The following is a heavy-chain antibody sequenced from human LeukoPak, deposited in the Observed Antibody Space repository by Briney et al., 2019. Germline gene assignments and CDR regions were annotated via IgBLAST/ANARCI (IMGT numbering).Heavy chain of an antibody. Sequence: PGGSLRLSCASSGFTFSNYVLYWVRRAPGKGLEWVAGMSHDGSNIYYADPVKGRFTVSRDNSKNTLYLQMNSLRVEDTAVYSCARESFGDYYFDYWGQGTLVTVSS. D-gene: IGHD4-17*01. CDR3: ARESFGDYYFDY. J-gene: IGHJ4*02. CDR2: MSHDGSNI. CDR1: GFTFSNYV. V-gene: IGHV3-30*14.